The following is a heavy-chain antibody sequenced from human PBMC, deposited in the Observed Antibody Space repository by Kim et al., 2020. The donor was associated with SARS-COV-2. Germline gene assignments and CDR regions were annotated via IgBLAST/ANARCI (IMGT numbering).Heavy chain of an antibody. Sequence: TYHPSLKGRVSISVDMSKNQFSLKLTSVSAADTAVYYCVRELGGSWYLDYWGQGTLVTVSS. V-gene: IGHV4-34*01. CDR3: VRELGGSWYLDY. D-gene: IGHD6-13*01. J-gene: IGHJ4*02.